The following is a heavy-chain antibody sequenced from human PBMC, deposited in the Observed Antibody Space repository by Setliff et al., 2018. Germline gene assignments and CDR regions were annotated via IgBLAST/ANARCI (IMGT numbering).Heavy chain of an antibody. CDR1: GFTLSTYW. Sequence: GGSLRLSCSASGFTLSTYWMNWVRQAPGKGLEWVAHIKQDGSEEYYVDSVKGRITISRDNAKNSLYLQMNSLRAEDTAVYYCAKENHFWGGYPNYFRLYYLDFWGPGTLVTVSS. CDR3: AKENHFWGGYPNYFRLYYLDF. D-gene: IGHD3-3*02. J-gene: IGHJ4*02. CDR2: IKQDGSEE. V-gene: IGHV3-7*03.